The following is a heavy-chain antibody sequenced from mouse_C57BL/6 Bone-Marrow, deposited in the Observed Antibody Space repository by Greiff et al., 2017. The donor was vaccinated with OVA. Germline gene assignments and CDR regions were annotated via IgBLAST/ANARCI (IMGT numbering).Heavy chain of an antibody. CDR1: GFTFSDYG. J-gene: IGHJ1*03. CDR2: ISNLAYSI. V-gene: IGHV5-15*01. D-gene: IGHD1-1*01. CDR3: ARMGDYGSPFGYFDV. Sequence: EVKLMESGGGLVQPGGSLKLSCAASGFTFSDYGMAWVRQAPRKGPEWVAFISNLAYSIYYADTVTGRFTISRENAKNTLYLERSSLRSEDTAMYYCARMGDYGSPFGYFDVWGTGTTVTVSS.